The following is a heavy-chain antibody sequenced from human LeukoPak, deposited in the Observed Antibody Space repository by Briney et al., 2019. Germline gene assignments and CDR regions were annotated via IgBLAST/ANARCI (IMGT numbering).Heavy chain of an antibody. V-gene: IGHV4-30-4*01. D-gene: IGHD3-16*02. CDR1: GASISSGDYY. CDR2: IYYSGST. Sequence: PSETLSLTCTVSGASISSGDYYWSWIRQPPGKGLEWIVNIYYSGSTYYNPSLPSLKSRLTISVDTSKNQFSLRLTSVTAADTAVYFCVRGPNYVRGSYRYFDYWGQGSLVTVSS. CDR3: VRGPNYVRGSYRYFDY. J-gene: IGHJ4*02.